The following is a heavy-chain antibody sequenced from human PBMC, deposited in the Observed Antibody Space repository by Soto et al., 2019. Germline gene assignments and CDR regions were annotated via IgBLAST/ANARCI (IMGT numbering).Heavy chain of an antibody. Sequence: NPSETLSLTCTVSGGSISSYYWSWIRQPPGKGLEWIGYIYYSGSTNYNPSLKSRVTISVDTSKNQFSLKLSSVTAADTAVYYCARDRPYSGSYWDAFDIWGQGTMVTVSS. CDR3: ARDRPYSGSYWDAFDI. CDR1: GGSISSYY. D-gene: IGHD1-26*01. J-gene: IGHJ3*02. CDR2: IYYSGST. V-gene: IGHV4-59*01.